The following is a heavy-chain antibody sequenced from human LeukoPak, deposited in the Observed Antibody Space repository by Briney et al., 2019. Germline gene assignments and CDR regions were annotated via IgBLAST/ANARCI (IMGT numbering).Heavy chain of an antibody. CDR1: GGTFSSYA. D-gene: IGHD6-19*01. J-gene: IGHJ4*02. CDR3: AGSYSSGWYNFAPFDY. CDR2: IIPIPGIA. Sequence: SVKVSCKASGGTFSSYAISWVRQAPGQGLEWMGRIIPIPGIANYAQKFQGRVTITADKSTSTAYMELSSLRSEDTAVYYCAGSYSSGWYNFAPFDYWGQGTLVTVSS. V-gene: IGHV1-69*04.